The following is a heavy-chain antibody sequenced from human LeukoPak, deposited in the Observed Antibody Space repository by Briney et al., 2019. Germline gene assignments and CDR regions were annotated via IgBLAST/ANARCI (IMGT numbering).Heavy chain of an antibody. Sequence: GASVKVSCKASGYTFTGYYMHWVRQAPGQGLEWMGRINPNSGGTNYAQKFQGRVTMTRDTSISTAYMELSRLRSYDTAVYYCARSFSTRVDSPKNTGVVVTAFDYWGQGTLVTVSS. V-gene: IGHV1-2*06. D-gene: IGHD2-21*02. CDR2: INPNSGGT. CDR3: ARSFSTRVDSPKNTGVVVTAFDY. J-gene: IGHJ4*02. CDR1: GYTFTGYY.